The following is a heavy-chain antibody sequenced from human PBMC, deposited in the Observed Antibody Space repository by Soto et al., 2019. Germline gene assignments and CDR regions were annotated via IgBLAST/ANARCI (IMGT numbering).Heavy chain of an antibody. D-gene: IGHD3-3*01. CDR2: IYYSGTT. J-gene: IGHJ4*02. CDR1: GASVSSSYY. Sequence: SETLSLTCTVSGASVSSSYYWGWIRQSPEKGLEWIGTIYYSGTTYYSPSLKSRVLISVDTSKNQFFLEVTSVTAADTATYYCTRSRFFDWIPSIPGLDYWGPGTWVTVSS. CDR3: TRSRFFDWIPSIPGLDY. V-gene: IGHV4-39*01.